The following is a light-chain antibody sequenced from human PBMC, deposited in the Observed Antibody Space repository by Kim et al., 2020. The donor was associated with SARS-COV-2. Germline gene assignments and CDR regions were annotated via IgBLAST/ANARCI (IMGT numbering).Light chain of an antibody. V-gene: IGKV3-11*01. CDR1: QSVSSY. Sequence: LSPGDRPTLSCGASQSVSSYLAWYQQKPGQAPRLLIYDASNRATGIPARFSGSGSGTDFTLTISSLEPEDFAVYYCQQRSNWPPYTFGQGTKLEI. CDR2: DAS. J-gene: IGKJ2*01. CDR3: QQRSNWPPYT.